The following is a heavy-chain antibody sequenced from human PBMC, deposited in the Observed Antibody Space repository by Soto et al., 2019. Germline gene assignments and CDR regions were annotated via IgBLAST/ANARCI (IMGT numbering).Heavy chain of an antibody. CDR3: AKGTVAGTSKVRGIDY. Sequence: GGSLRLSCAASGFTFSSYAMSWVRQAPGKGLEWVSAISGSGGSTYHADSVKGRFTISRDNSKNTLYLQMNSLRAEDTAVYYCAKGTVAGTSKVRGIDYWGQGTLVTVSS. CDR2: ISGSGGST. V-gene: IGHV3-23*01. J-gene: IGHJ4*02. D-gene: IGHD6-19*01. CDR1: GFTFSSYA.